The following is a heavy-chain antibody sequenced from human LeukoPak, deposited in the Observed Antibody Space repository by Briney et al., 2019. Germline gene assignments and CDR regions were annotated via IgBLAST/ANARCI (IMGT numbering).Heavy chain of an antibody. D-gene: IGHD3-3*01. Sequence: PGGSLRLSCTASGFNFGDYPLSWFRQAPGVGLEWVAFIRREGYGGTTEYAASVKGRFTISRDDSKSIAYLQMNSLKTEDTGVYYCTRDHDFWRGPLDVWGKGTTVTVSS. V-gene: IGHV3-49*03. J-gene: IGHJ6*04. CDR2: IRREGYGGTT. CDR1: GFNFGDYP. CDR3: TRDHDFWRGPLDV.